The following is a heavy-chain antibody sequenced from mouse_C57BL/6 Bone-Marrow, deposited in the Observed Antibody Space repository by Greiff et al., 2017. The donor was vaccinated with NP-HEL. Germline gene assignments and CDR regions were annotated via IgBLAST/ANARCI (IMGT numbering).Heavy chain of an antibody. CDR3: ARGDYGYDRYYAMDY. J-gene: IGHJ4*01. D-gene: IGHD2-2*01. V-gene: IGHV1-72*01. CDR2: IDPNSGGT. Sequence: VQLQQPGAELVKPGASVKLSCKAPGYTFTSYWMHWVKQRPGRGREWIGRIDPNSGGTKYNEKFKSKATLTVDKPSSTAYMQFSSLTSEDSAVYFYARGDYGYDRYYAMDYWGQGTSVTVSS. CDR1: GYTFTSYW.